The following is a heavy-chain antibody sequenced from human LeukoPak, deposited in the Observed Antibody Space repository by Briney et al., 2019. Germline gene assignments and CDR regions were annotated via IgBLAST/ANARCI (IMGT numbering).Heavy chain of an antibody. D-gene: IGHD5-18*01. CDR1: GFTFSSYW. V-gene: IGHV3-7*01. J-gene: IGHJ6*03. CDR2: IKQDGSEK. CDR3: ARDHVQLWPYYYYYYYMDV. Sequence: GGSLRLSCAASGFTFSSYWMSWVRQAPGKGLEWVANIKQDGSEKYYVDSVKGRFTISRDNAKNSLYLQMNSLRAEDTAVYYCARDHVQLWPYYYYYYYMDVWGKGTTVTVSS.